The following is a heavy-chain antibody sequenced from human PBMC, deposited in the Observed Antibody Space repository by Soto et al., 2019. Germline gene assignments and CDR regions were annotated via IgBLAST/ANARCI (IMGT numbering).Heavy chain of an antibody. CDR3: AKDEGVGGTLGLFDY. CDR2: MSSDGSKI. D-gene: IGHD1-26*01. CDR1: GFDFTYYA. J-gene: IGHJ4*02. V-gene: IGHV3-30*18. Sequence: QVQLVESGGGAVQPGESLRLSCVASGFDFTYYAMHWVRQAPGKGLESVAVMSSDGSKIHHTDSVKGRFTISRDNSKNTLHLQMNSLRNEDTAVYFCAKDEGVGGTLGLFDYWGQGTLVSVSS.